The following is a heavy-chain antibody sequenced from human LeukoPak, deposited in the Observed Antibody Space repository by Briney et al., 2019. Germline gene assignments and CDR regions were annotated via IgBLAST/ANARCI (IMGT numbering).Heavy chain of an antibody. CDR3: ARNDFGAGSYHGY. J-gene: IGHJ4*02. V-gene: IGHV4-59*01. D-gene: IGHD3-10*01. CDR2: IYYSGNT. Sequence: SETLSLTCTVPGGSISFYYWSWIRQPPGKGLEWIGNIYYSGNTNYNPSLKSRVTISVETSKNQFSLNLSSVTAADTAVYYCARNDFGAGSYHGYWGQGTLVTVSS. CDR1: GGSISFYY.